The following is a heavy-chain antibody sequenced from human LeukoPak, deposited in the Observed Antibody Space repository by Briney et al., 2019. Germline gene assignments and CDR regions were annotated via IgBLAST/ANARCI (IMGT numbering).Heavy chain of an antibody. V-gene: IGHV3-66*01. CDR1: GFTVSSNY. J-gene: IGHJ6*02. Sequence: GGSLRLPCAASGFTVSSNYMSWVRQAPGKGLEWVSVIYSGGSTYYADSVKGRFTISRDNSKNTLYLQMNSLRAEDTAVYYCARDLSYGDYYYYGMDVWGQGTTVTVSS. D-gene: IGHD4-17*01. CDR2: IYSGGST. CDR3: ARDLSYGDYYYYGMDV.